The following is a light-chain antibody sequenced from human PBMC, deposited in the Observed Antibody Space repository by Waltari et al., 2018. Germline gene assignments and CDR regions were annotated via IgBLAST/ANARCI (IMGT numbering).Light chain of an antibody. CDR1: ALPKQY. V-gene: IGLV3-25*03. CDR3: QSADSSGTYVV. Sequence: SYELTQPPSVSVSPGQTARITCSGDALPKQYAYWYQQKPGQAPVLVIYKASERPSGIPERFSGSSSGTTVTVTISGVQAEDEADYYCQSADSSGTYVVFGGGTKLTVL. J-gene: IGLJ2*01. CDR2: KAS.